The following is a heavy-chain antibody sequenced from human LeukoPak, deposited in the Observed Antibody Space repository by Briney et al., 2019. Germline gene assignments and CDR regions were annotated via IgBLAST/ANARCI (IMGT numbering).Heavy chain of an antibody. J-gene: IGHJ5*02. V-gene: IGHV4-59*01. CDR3: ARDQTDDSGSYNWFDP. D-gene: IGHD1-26*01. Sequence: PSETLSLTCTVSGGSISSYYWSWIRQPPGKGLEWIGYIYYSGSTNYNPFLKSRVTISVDTSKNQFSLKLSSVTAADTAVYYCARDQTDDSGSYNWFDPWGQGTLVTVSS. CDR1: GGSISSYY. CDR2: IYYSGST.